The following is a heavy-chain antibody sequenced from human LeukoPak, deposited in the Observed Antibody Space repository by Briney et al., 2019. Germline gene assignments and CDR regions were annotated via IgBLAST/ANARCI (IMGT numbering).Heavy chain of an antibody. D-gene: IGHD4-17*01. CDR3: AKRGSYGDFTH. V-gene: IGHV3-23*01. CDR2: ISGSAGST. J-gene: IGHJ4*02. CDR1: GFTFSSAA. Sequence: GGSLRLSFAASGFTFSSAAMIWVRQAPGNGLEWVSGISGSAGSTYSADSVKGRFIISRDNSKNTVYLQMNSLRAEDTALYYCAKRGSYGDFTHWGQGTLVTVSS.